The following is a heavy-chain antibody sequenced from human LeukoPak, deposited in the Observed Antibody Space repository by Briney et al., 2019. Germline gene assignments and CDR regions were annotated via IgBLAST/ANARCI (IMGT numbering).Heavy chain of an antibody. J-gene: IGHJ5*02. V-gene: IGHV1-18*01. CDR3: AKGTAWFDP. Sequence: GASVKVSCKASGYTFTTYAVSWVRQPPGQGLEWMGWISAYNGNTNYAQKLQGRVTMTTDTSTSTAYMELRNLGSDDTAVYYCAKGTAWFDPWGQGTLVTVSS. D-gene: IGHD5-18*01. CDR2: ISAYNGNT. CDR1: GYTFTTYA.